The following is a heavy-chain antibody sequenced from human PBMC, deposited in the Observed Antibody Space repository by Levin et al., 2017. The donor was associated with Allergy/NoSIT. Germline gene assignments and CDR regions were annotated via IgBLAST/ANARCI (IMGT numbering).Heavy chain of an antibody. CDR1: GFPFSSSG. CDR3: ARDRVVGGNYYYGMDV. Sequence: LSLTCAASGFPFSSSGMHWVRQAPGKGLEWVAVIWYDGSNKYYADSVKGRFTISRDNSKNTLYLQMNSLRAEDTAVYYCARDRVVGGNYYYGMDVWGQGTTVTVSS. D-gene: IGHD3-10*01. J-gene: IGHJ6*02. CDR2: IWYDGSNK. V-gene: IGHV3-33*01.